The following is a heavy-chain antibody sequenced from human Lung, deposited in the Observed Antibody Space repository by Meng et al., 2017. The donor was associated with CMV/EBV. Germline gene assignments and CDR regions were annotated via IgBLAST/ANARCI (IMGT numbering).Heavy chain of an antibody. CDR2: LNPESGGT. CDR1: GYKFTDYY. D-gene: IGHD6-13*01. CDR3: ARGADSSSWYSPYDS. J-gene: IGHJ4*02. Sequence: SXXVSXKTSGYKFTDYYLHWVRQAPGQGLEWMGWLNPESGGTNSAQKFKGRVTMTRDTSITEAYMELSRLTSDDTAVYFCARGADSSSWYSPYDSWGQGTLVTISS. V-gene: IGHV1-2*02.